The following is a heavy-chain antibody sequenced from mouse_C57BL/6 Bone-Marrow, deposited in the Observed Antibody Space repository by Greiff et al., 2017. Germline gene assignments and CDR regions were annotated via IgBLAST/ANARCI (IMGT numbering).Heavy chain of an antibody. V-gene: IGHV3-6*01. CDR1: GYSITSGYY. D-gene: IGHD1-1*01. J-gene: IGHJ4*01. CDR3: ARAVGYAMDY. Sequence: EVQVVESGPGLVKPSQSLSLTCSVTGYSITSGYYWNWIRQFPGNKLEWMGYISNDGSNNYNPSLKNRISITRDTSKNQFFLKLNSVTTEDTATYYCARAVGYAMDYWGQGTSVTVSS. CDR2: ISNDGSN.